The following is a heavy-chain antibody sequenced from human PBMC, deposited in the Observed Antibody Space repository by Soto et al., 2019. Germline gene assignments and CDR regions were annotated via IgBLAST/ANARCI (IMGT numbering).Heavy chain of an antibody. CDR1: GGFVSSSFYY. CDR3: ASYNSHFYDSGVYGGYYIDD. CDR2: IYYRGTT. J-gene: IGHJ4*02. Sequence: QLQLQESGPGLVKPSETLSLMCNVSGGFVSSSFYYWGWIRQPPGKGLEWIGSIYYRGTTYYSASLKSRVTISVDTSENQYSLRLSSVTAADTAVYYCASYNSHFYDSGVYGGYYIDDGGQGTLVTVSS. D-gene: IGHD3-22*01. V-gene: IGHV4-39*01.